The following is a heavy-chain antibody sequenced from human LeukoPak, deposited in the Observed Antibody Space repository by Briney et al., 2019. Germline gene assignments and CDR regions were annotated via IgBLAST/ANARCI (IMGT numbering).Heavy chain of an antibody. Sequence: GGSLRLSCAASGFTFSSYWMTWVRQSPGKGLEWVANISQDGSEKSYVDSVKGRFTISRDNAKNSLHLQMNSLRGEATAVYYCAREGITMVRGVAYGMDVWGQGTTVTVSS. CDR3: AREGITMVRGVAYGMDV. D-gene: IGHD3-10*01. V-gene: IGHV3-7*01. J-gene: IGHJ6*02. CDR2: ISQDGSEK. CDR1: GFTFSSYW.